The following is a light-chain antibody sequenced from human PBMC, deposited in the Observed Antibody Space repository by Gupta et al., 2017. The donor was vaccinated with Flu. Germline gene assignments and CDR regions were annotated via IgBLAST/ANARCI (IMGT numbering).Light chain of an antibody. CDR3: QESYSDSRT. Sequence: PSSLSASVGDRVTITCRATQSINTYLNWYQQKPGKAPKLLIYAASSLQSGVPSRFSGSGSGTDFTLTISRLQPEDFATYYCQESYSDSRTFGQGTKVEI. V-gene: IGKV1-39*01. CDR2: AAS. CDR1: QSINTY. J-gene: IGKJ1*01.